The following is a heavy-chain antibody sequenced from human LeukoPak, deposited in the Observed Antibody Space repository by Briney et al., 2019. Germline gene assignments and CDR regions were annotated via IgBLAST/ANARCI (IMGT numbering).Heavy chain of an antibody. Sequence: SETLSLTCTVSGGSINNYYWSWIRQPPGKGPEWIGYIYYSGSTNYNPSLKSRVTISVDTSKNQFSLKMSSLTAADTAVYYCAKSWIAVAGRAEYFQHWGQGTLVTVSS. CDR2: IYYSGST. V-gene: IGHV4-59*01. J-gene: IGHJ1*01. CDR1: GGSINNYY. CDR3: AKSWIAVAGRAEYFQH. D-gene: IGHD6-19*01.